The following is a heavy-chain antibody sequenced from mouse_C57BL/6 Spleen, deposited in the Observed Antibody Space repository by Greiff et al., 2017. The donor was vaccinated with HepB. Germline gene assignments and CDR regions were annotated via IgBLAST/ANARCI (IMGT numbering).Heavy chain of an antibody. CDR3: ARNNYSNYEDYAMDY. J-gene: IGHJ4*01. D-gene: IGHD2-5*01. CDR1: GFSLTSYG. CDR2: IWSGGST. V-gene: IGHV2-2*01. Sequence: QVQLQQSGPGLVQPSQSLSITCTVSGFSLTSYGVHWVRQSPGKGLEWLGVIWSGGSTDYNAAFISRLSISKDNSKSQVFFKMNSLQADDTAIYYCARNNYSNYEDYAMDYWGQGTSVTVSS.